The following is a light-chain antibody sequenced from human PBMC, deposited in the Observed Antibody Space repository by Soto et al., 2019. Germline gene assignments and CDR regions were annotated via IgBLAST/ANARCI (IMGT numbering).Light chain of an antibody. Sequence: DIQMTQSPSSLSASVGDRVTITCRARQSIRNYLSCNQQKPGKAPKLLIYAASSLHSGVPSRFSGGGSGTAFSLPITSLQPEDCAAYYCLQSFSSTEITLGHGTRLE. J-gene: IGKJ5*01. CDR3: LQSFSSTEIT. CDR2: AAS. V-gene: IGKV1-39*01. CDR1: QSIRNY.